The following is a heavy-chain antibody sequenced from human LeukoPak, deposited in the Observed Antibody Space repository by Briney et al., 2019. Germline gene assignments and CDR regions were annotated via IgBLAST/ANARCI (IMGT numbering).Heavy chain of an antibody. Sequence: PGGSLRPSCAASGFTFSSYGMHWVRQAPGKGLEWVAVIWYDGSNKYYADSVKGRFTISRDNSKNTLHLQMNSLRAEDTAVYYCARDPFPHYYGSGSYVGHWGQGTLVTVSS. CDR2: IWYDGSNK. D-gene: IGHD3-10*01. V-gene: IGHV3-33*01. CDR1: GFTFSSYG. J-gene: IGHJ4*02. CDR3: ARDPFPHYYGSGSYVGH.